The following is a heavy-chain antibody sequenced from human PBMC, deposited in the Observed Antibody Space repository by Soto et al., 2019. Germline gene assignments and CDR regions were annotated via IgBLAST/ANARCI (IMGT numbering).Heavy chain of an antibody. D-gene: IGHD6-19*01. CDR2: IYHGDSDT. V-gene: IGHV5-51*01. CDR3: ANLIRRSRLSGSDS. Sequence: GESRRICYRASEDTFSNDLIAVGRQMPGKGLECMGIIYHGDSDTKYGTSFRGQVTISDEKSVSTAYLQWSSMRASDTAMYYCANLIRRSRLSGSDSWGPAPSVTLSS. CDR1: EDTFSNDL. J-gene: IGHJ4*02.